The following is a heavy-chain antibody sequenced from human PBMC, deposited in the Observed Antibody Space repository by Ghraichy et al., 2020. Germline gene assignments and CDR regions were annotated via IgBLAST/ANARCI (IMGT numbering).Heavy chain of an antibody. D-gene: IGHD3-22*01. CDR2: ISYDRSIK. V-gene: IGHV3-30-3*01. CDR1: GFTFSTYA. Sequence: SCAASGFTFSTYAMHWVRQTPGKGLEWVAVISYDRSIKYYADSVKGRFTISRDNSKNTLYLQMNSLIPEDTAVYYCARDTSRGLWLSYYFDCWGQGTLVTVSS. J-gene: IGHJ4*02. CDR3: ARDTSRGLWLSYYFDC.